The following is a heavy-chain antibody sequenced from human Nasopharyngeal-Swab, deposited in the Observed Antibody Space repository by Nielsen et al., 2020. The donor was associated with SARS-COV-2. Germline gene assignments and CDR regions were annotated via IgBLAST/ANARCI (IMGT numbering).Heavy chain of an antibody. J-gene: IGHJ6*02. CDR1: GYTFTSYG. Sequence: ASVKVSCKASGYTFTSYGISWVRQAPGQGLEWMGWISAYNGNTNYAQKLQGRVTMTTDTSTSTAYVELRSLRSDDTAVYYCARDSRIAAAGIRYYYGMDVWGQGTTVTVSS. D-gene: IGHD6-13*01. V-gene: IGHV1-18*01. CDR3: ARDSRIAAAGIRYYYGMDV. CDR2: ISAYNGNT.